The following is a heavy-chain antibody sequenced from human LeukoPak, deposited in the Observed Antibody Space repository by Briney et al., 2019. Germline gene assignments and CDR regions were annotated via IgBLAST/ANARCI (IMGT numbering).Heavy chain of an antibody. CDR3: ARDSHDSSGYYFGYFDY. J-gene: IGHJ4*02. D-gene: IGHD3-22*01. CDR2: IIPIFGTA. CDR1: GGTFNSYS. Sequence: SVKVSCKASGGTFNSYSISWVRQAPGQALEWIGGIIPIFGTANYAQKFQGRVTITAVDFTSTAYMELRSLRSEDTAVYYCARDSHDSSGYYFGYFDYWGQGTLVTVSS. V-gene: IGHV1-69*13.